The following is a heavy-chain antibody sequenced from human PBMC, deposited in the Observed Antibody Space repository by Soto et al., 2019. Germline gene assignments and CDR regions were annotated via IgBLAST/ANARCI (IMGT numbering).Heavy chain of an antibody. CDR1: GGSISSYY. V-gene: IGHV4-59*01. D-gene: IGHD6-13*01. Sequence: SETLSLTCTVSGGSISSYYWSWIRQPPGKGLEWIGYIYYSGSTNYNPSLKSRVTISVDTSKNQFSLKLSSVTAADTAVYYCAREGNIAAAGFSYYYYMDVWGKGTTVTVSS. CDR3: AREGNIAAAGFSYYYYMDV. CDR2: IYYSGST. J-gene: IGHJ6*03.